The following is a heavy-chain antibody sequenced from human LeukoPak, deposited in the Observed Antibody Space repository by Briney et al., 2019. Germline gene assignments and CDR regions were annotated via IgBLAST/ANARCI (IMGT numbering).Heavy chain of an antibody. J-gene: IGHJ4*02. CDR1: GGSISSSSYY. Sequence: SETLSLTCTVSGGSISSSSYYWGWIRQPPGKGLERIGSIYYSGSTYYNPSLKSRVTISVDTSKNQFSLKLSSVTAADTAVYYCARQPTVSHTYDYWGQGTLVTVSS. V-gene: IGHV4-39*01. CDR3: ARQPTVSHTYDY. D-gene: IGHD4-17*01. CDR2: IYYSGST.